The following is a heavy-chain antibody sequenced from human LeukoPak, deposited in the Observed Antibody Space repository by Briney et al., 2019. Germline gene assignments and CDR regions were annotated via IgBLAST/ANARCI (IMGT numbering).Heavy chain of an antibody. J-gene: IGHJ4*02. V-gene: IGHV3-21*04. D-gene: IGHD6-13*01. CDR2: ISSSSSYI. CDR3: ARAVPTGIAAAGTTFGALDY. CDR1: GFTFSTYS. Sequence: GGSLRLSCAASGFTFSTYSMNWVRQAPGKGLEWVSSISSSSSYIYYADSMKGRFTISRDNAKNSLYLQMNSLRAEDTALYYCARAVPTGIAAAGTTFGALDYWGQGTLVTVSS.